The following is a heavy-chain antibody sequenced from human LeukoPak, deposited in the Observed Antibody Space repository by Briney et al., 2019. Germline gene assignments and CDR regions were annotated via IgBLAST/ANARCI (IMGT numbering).Heavy chain of an antibody. J-gene: IGHJ4*02. Sequence: ASVKVSCKASGYTFTSYYMHWVRQAPGQGLEWMGIINPSGGSTSYAQKFQGRVTMTRDTSISTAYMELSRLRSDDTAVYYCARGIVGATIDYWGQGTLVTVSS. V-gene: IGHV1-46*01. D-gene: IGHD1-26*01. CDR2: INPSGGST. CDR3: ARGIVGATIDY. CDR1: GYTFTSYY.